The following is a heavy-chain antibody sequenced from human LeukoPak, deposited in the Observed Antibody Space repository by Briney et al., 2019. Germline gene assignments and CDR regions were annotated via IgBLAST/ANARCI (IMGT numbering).Heavy chain of an antibody. CDR2: INPSGGST. D-gene: IGHD5-12*01. J-gene: IGHJ4*02. Sequence: ASVKVSCKASGYTFTGYYMNWVRPAPGQGLEWMGIINPSGGSTSYAQKLQGRVTVTRDTSTSTVYMELSSLRSEDTAMYYCAREGEIGYDLSDYWGQGTLVTVSS. V-gene: IGHV1-46*01. CDR3: AREGEIGYDLSDY. CDR1: GYTFTGYY.